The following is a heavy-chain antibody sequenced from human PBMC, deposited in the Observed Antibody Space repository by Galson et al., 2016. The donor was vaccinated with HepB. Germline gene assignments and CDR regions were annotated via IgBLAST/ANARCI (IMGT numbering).Heavy chain of an antibody. Sequence: SLRLSCAASGFACSTYGMRWARQAPGQGLEGIAGISGGGGSIYSSDSVNGRFTISRDNSKNTLYLQMNSLRADDTAVYYCAKKSLVAGTATYVFDNWGQGTLVTVCS. J-gene: IGHJ4*02. D-gene: IGHD6-19*01. V-gene: IGHV3-23*01. CDR1: GFACSTYG. CDR2: ISGGGGSI. CDR3: AKKSLVAGTATYVFDN.